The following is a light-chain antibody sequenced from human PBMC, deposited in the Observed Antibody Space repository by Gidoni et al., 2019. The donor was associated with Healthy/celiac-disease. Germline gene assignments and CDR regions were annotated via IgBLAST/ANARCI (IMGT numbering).Light chain of an antibody. V-gene: IGKV1-27*01. CDR3: QKYSSAPFT. CDR2: AAS. Sequence: DIQMTQSPSSLSASVGDRVTITCRASQGISNYLAWYQQKPGKVPKLLIYAASTLQSVVPSRFSGSGSGTDFTLTISSLHPEDVATYSCQKYSSAPFTFGPGTKVDIK. CDR1: QGISNY. J-gene: IGKJ3*01.